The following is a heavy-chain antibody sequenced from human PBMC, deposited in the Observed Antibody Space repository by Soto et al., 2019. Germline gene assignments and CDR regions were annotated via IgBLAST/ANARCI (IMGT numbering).Heavy chain of an antibody. CDR3: VRGYYFWSGYYPNDY. J-gene: IGHJ4*02. D-gene: IGHD3-3*01. CDR1: GYTFTSYA. CDR2: INAGNGNT. V-gene: IGHV1-3*01. Sequence: QVQLVQWGAEVKKPGASVKVSCKASGYTFTSYAMHWVRQAPGQRLEWMGWINAGNGNTKYSQKFQGRVTITRDTSASTSYMELSSLRSEDTAVYYCVRGYYFWSGYYPNDYWGQGTLVTVSS.